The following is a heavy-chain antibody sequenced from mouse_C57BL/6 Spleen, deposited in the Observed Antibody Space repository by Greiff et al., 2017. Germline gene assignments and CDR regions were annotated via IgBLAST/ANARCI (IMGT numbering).Heavy chain of an antibody. J-gene: IGHJ2*01. V-gene: IGHV1-19*01. Sequence: VQLQQSGPVLAKPGASVKMSCKASGYTFTGYSMHWVKQSPGQGREWIGFINPCNGGTSYNQKFKGKATLTVDKTSSTAYMELNSLTSEDSAVYYCARERSLDYWGQGTTLTVSS. CDR3: ARERSLDY. CDR1: GYTFTGYS. CDR2: INPCNGGT.